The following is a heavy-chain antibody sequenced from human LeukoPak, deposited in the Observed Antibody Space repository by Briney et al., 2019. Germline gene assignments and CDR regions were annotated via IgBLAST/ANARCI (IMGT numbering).Heavy chain of an antibody. CDR1: GFTFDDYA. V-gene: IGHV3-9*01. D-gene: IGHD3-10*01. Sequence: GGSLRLSCAASGFTFDDYAMHWVRQAPGKGLEWVSGISWNSGSIGYADSVKGRFTISRDNAKNSLYLQMNSLRAEDTALYYCAKGDTAYYGSGSYLFDYWGQGTLVTVSS. CDR3: AKGDTAYYGSGSYLFDY. CDR2: ISWNSGSI. J-gene: IGHJ4*02.